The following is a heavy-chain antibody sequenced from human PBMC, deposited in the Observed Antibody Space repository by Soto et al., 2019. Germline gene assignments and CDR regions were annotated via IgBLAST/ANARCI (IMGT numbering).Heavy chain of an antibody. J-gene: IGHJ3*02. CDR2: ISGSGGST. CDR1: GFTFSSYA. CDR3: AKDLSLRIAAAGRDAFDI. Sequence: GGSLRLSCAASGFTFSSYAMSWVRQAPGKGLEWVSAISGSGGSTYYADSVKGRFTISRDNSKNTLYLQMNSLRAEDTAVYYCAKDLSLRIAAAGRDAFDIWGQGTMVTVSS. V-gene: IGHV3-23*01. D-gene: IGHD6-13*01.